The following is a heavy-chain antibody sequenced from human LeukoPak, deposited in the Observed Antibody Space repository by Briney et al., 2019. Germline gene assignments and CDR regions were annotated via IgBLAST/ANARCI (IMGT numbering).Heavy chain of an antibody. CDR3: ARRISHCTSVSCLMAYFDY. J-gene: IGHJ4*02. D-gene: IGHD2-2*01. CDR2: IYYTGYT. CDR1: GGSIGSSSYY. V-gene: IGHV4-39*01. Sequence: PSETLSLTCTVSGGSIGSSSYYWGWIRQPPGKGLEWIGTIYYTGYTYYNPSPKSRVTISLDTSKKQFSLKLSSVTAADTAVYYCARRISHCTSVSCLMAYFDYWGQGTLVTVSS.